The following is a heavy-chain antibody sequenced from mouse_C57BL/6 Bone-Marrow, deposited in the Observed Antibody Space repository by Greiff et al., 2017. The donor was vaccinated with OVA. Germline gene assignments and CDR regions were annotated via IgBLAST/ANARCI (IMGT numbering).Heavy chain of an antibody. CDR3: ARLTGVYYAMDY. J-gene: IGHJ4*01. CDR1: GYAFSSSW. Sequence: LQESGPELVKPGASVKISCKASGYAFSSSWMNWVKQRPGKGLEWIGRIYPGDGDTNYNGKFKGKATLTADKSSSTAYMQLSSLTSEDSAVYFCARLTGVYYAMDYWGQGTSVTVSS. D-gene: IGHD4-1*01. V-gene: IGHV1-82*01. CDR2: IYPGDGDT.